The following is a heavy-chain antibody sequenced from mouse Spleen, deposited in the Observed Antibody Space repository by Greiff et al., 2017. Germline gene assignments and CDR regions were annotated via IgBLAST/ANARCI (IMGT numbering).Heavy chain of an antibody. Sequence: VKLVESGPGLVQPSQSLSITCTVSGFSLTSYGVHWVRQSPGKGLEWLGVIWSGGSTDYNAAFISRLSISKDNSKSQVFFKMNSLQANDTAIYYCARGAITTAWFAYWGQGTLVTVSA. V-gene: IGHV2-2*02. CDR1: GFSLTSYG. CDR2: IWSGGST. CDR3: ARGAITTAWFAY. J-gene: IGHJ3*01. D-gene: IGHD1-2*01.